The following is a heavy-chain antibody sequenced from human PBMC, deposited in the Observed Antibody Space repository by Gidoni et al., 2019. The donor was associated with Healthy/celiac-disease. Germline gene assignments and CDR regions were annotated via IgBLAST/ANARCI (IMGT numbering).Heavy chain of an antibody. V-gene: IGHV4-34*01. CDR3: ATKGDSSSWYVERYFDL. Sequence: QVQLQQWGAGLLKPSETLSLTCAVYGGSFSGYYWSWIRQPPGKGLEWIGEINHSGSTNYNPSLKSRVTISVDTSKNQFSLKLSSVTAADTAVYYCATKGDSSSWYVERYFDLWGRGTLVTVSS. J-gene: IGHJ2*01. CDR2: INHSGST. CDR1: GGSFSGYY. D-gene: IGHD6-13*01.